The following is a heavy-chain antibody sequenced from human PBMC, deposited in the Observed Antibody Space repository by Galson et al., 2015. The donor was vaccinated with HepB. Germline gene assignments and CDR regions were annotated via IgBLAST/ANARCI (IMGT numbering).Heavy chain of an antibody. V-gene: IGHV5-51*01. CDR1: GYSFSTSW. J-gene: IGHJ4*02. D-gene: IGHD4-17*01. CDR3: ARHASLDYGDSALSYYDY. Sequence: QSGAEVKKPGESLKISCKASGYSFSTSWIGWARQMPGEGLEWMGIIYPGDSETRYSPSFQGQVTISADKSISTAYLQWSSLKASDPAMYYCARHASLDYGDSALSYYDYWGQGTLVTVSS. CDR2: IYPGDSET.